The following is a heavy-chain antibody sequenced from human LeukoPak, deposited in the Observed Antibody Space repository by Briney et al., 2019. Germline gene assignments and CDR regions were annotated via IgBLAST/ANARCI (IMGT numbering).Heavy chain of an antibody. CDR1: GYTFTSYD. Sequence: AAVKVSCKASGYTFTSYDINWVRQATGQGLVWMGWISAYNGNTNYAQKLQGRVTMTTDTSTSTAYMELRSLRSDDTAVYYCAIHDYSNYGSLDYWGQGTLVTVSS. CDR2: ISAYNGNT. V-gene: IGHV1-18*04. D-gene: IGHD4-11*01. J-gene: IGHJ4*02. CDR3: AIHDYSNYGSLDY.